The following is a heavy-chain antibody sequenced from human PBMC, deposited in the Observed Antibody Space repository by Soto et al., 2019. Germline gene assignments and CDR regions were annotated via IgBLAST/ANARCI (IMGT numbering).Heavy chain of an antibody. V-gene: IGHV1-69*13. CDR2: IIPIFGTA. Sequence: GASVKVCCKASGGTFSSYAISWVRQAPGQGLEWMGGIIPIFGTANYAQKFQGRVTITADESTSTAYMELSSLRSEDTAVYYCARGMTTVTYGMDVWGQGTTVTVSS. J-gene: IGHJ6*02. CDR3: ARGMTTVTYGMDV. CDR1: GGTFSSYA. D-gene: IGHD4-4*01.